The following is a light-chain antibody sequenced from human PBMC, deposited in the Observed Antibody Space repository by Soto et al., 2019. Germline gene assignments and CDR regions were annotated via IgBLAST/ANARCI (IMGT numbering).Light chain of an antibody. Sequence: DIQMTQSPSILSASVGDRVTITCRASQSIDIWLAWYQQKPGKAPKLLIQRASSLESGIPSRFSGSGSGTQFTLTISSLQPDDFASYHCQQYLSYPLAFGQGTKEEI. J-gene: IGKJ1*01. V-gene: IGKV1-5*03. CDR3: QQYLSYPLA. CDR1: QSIDIW. CDR2: RAS.